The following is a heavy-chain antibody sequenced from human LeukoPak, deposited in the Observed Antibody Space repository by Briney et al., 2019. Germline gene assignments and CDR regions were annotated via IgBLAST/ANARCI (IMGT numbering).Heavy chain of an antibody. D-gene: IGHD1-26*01. J-gene: IGHJ5*02. CDR2: IYYSGST. CDR3: ARLGGRELRNWFDP. Sequence: SETLSLTCTVSGGSISSISYHWGWIRLPPGKGLDWIGSIYYSGSTYYNPSLKSRVTISVDTSKNQFSLKLSSVTAADTAVYYCARLGGRELRNWFDPWGQGTLVTVSS. CDR1: GGSISSISYH. V-gene: IGHV4-39*01.